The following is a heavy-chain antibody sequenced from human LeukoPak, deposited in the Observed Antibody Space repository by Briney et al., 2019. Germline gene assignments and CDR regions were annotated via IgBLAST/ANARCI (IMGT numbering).Heavy chain of an antibody. Sequence: GEPLKISCKGSGYIFTSYWIGWVRQMPGKGLEWMGIIYPGDSDTRYSPSFQGQVTISADKSTSTAYRQWSSLKASDTAMYYCAIFGMIVGATTGAFDSGGQGTMVTVSS. CDR1: GYIFTSYW. CDR3: AIFGMIVGATTGAFDS. D-gene: IGHD1-26*01. J-gene: IGHJ3*02. CDR2: IYPGDSDT. V-gene: IGHV5-51*01.